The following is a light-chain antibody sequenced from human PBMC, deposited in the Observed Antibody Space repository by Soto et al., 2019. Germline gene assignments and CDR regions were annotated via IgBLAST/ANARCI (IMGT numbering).Light chain of an antibody. CDR3: QQYNNWRPIT. CDR1: KSVSSN. V-gene: IGKV3-15*01. CDR2: GAS. Sequence: EIVMTQSPATLSVSPGERATLSCRASKSVSSNLAWYQQKPGQAPRLLIYGASTRATGIPARFSGSGSGIEFTLTISSLQSEDFAVYYCQQYNNWRPITFGQGTRLEI. J-gene: IGKJ5*01.